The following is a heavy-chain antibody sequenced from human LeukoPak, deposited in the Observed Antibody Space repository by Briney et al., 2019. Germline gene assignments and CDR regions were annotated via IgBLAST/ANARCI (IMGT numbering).Heavy chain of an antibody. CDR2: IIPIFGTA. V-gene: IGHV1-69*05. D-gene: IGHD3-10*01. Sequence: ASVKVSCKASGGTFSSYAISWVRQAPGQGLEWMGGIIPIFGTANYAQKFQGRVTMTTDTSTSTAYMELSSLRSEDTAVYYCATTYYYGSGSYSVDPWGQGTLVTVSS. CDR1: GGTFSSYA. J-gene: IGHJ5*02. CDR3: ATTYYYGSGSYSVDP.